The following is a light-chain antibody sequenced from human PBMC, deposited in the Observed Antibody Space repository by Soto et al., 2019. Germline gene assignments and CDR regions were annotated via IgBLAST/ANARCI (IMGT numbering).Light chain of an antibody. CDR3: QQNNSLWT. V-gene: IGKV1-5*03. Sequence: DIQMTQSPSTLSASVGDRVTITCRASQSISSRLAWYQQKPGKAPKLLIYKASSLESGVPSRFSGSGSGTEFTLTISSLQPYDVSTSYCQQNNSLWTFGQGTKVEIK. CDR1: QSISSR. CDR2: KAS. J-gene: IGKJ1*01.